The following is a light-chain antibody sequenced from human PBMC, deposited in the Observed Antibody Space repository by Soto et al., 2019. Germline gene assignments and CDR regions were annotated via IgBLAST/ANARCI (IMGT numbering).Light chain of an antibody. V-gene: IGLV2-8*01. CDR3: SSYAGSNNVV. CDR2: EVS. J-gene: IGLJ3*02. CDR1: SSDVGGYNY. Sequence: QSALTQPPSASGSPGQSVTISCTGTSSDVGGYNYVSWYQQHPGKAPKVLIYEVSKRPSGVPDRFSGSKSGNTASLTVSGLQAEDEAAYSCSSYAGSNNVVFGGGTKLTVL.